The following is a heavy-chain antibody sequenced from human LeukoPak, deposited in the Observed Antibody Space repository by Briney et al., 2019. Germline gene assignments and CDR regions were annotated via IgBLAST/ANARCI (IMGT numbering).Heavy chain of an antibody. J-gene: IGHJ6*02. V-gene: IGHV3-23*01. Sequence: PGGSLRLSCAASGFTFSNYAMSWVRQAPGKGLEWVSAISGSGGSTYYADSVKGRFTISRDNSKNTLYLQMNTLRAEDTAVYYCAKDTNPVVPAVLSYYYGMDVWGQGTTVTVSS. CDR2: ISGSGGST. D-gene: IGHD2-2*01. CDR1: GFTFSNYA. CDR3: AKDTNPVVPAVLSYYYGMDV.